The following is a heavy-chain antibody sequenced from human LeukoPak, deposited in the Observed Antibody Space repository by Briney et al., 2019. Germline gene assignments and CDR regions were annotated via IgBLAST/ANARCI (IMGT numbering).Heavy chain of an antibody. CDR2: ISGSGGTT. Sequence: TGGSLRLSCAASGFTFISYAMSWVRRAPGKGREWVSAISGSGGTTYYADSVKGRFTISRDNSKSTLYVQMNSLRAEDTAVYYCAIVVAARQGIIDPWGQGTLVTISS. D-gene: IGHD6-6*01. CDR1: GFTFISYA. CDR3: AIVVAARQGIIDP. J-gene: IGHJ5*02. V-gene: IGHV3-23*01.